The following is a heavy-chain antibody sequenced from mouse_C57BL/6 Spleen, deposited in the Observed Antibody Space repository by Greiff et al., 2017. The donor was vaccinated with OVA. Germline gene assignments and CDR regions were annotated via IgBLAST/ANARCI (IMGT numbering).Heavy chain of an antibody. CDR1: GFTFSSYT. J-gene: IGHJ4*01. D-gene: IGHD1-1*01. V-gene: IGHV5-9*01. CDR3: ARHNYYGSSYPYAMDY. Sequence: EVKLQESGGGLVKPGGSLKLSCAASGFTFSSYTMSWVRQTPEKRLEWVATISGGGGNTYYPDSVKGRFTISRDNAKNTLYLQMSSLRSEDTALYYCARHNYYGSSYPYAMDYWGQGTSVTVSS. CDR2: ISGGGGNT.